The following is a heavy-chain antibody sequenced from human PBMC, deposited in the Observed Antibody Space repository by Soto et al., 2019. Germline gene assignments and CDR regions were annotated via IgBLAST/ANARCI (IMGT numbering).Heavy chain of an antibody. CDR1: GFTFSSYG. Sequence: GGSLRLCCAASGFTFSSYGMHWVRQAPGKGLEWVAVISYDGSNKYYADSVKGRSTISRDNSKNTLYLQMNSLRAEDTAVYYCAKDRQLDGYCSGGSCPTFNGMDVWGQGTTVTVSS. V-gene: IGHV3-30*18. CDR3: AKDRQLDGYCSGGSCPTFNGMDV. J-gene: IGHJ6*02. CDR2: ISYDGSNK. D-gene: IGHD2-15*01.